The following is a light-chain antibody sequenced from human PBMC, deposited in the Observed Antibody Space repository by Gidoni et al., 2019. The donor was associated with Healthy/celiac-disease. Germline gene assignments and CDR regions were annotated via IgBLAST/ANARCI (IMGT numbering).Light chain of an antibody. CDR2: DAS. CDR3: QQYDNLPWT. CDR1: QDISNY. J-gene: IGKJ1*01. Sequence: DIQMTKSPSSLSASVEDRVTITCQASQDISNYLNWYQQKPGKAPKLLIYDASNLETGVPSRFSGSGSGTDFTFTISSLQPEDIATYYCQQYDNLPWTFGQGTKVEIK. V-gene: IGKV1-33*01.